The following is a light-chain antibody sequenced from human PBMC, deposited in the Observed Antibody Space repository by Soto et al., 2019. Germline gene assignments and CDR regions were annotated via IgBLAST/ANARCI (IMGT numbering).Light chain of an antibody. V-gene: IGKV3D-20*01. CDR2: DAS. Sequence: IVMTQSPATLSVSPGERATLSCRASQSVNRSSLAWYQQKPGLAPRLLIYDASSRATGIPDRFSGSGSGTDFTLTISRLEPEDFAVYYCQQYGTSPRTFGQGTKVDIK. CDR3: QQYGTSPRT. CDR1: QSVNRSS. J-gene: IGKJ1*01.